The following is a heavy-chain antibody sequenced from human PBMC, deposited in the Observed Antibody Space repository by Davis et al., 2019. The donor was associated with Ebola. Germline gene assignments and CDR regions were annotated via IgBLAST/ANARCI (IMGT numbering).Heavy chain of an antibody. Sequence: SVKVSCKASGGTFSSYGISWVRQAPGQGLEWMGGIIPIFGTANYAQKFQGRVTITADESTSTAYMELSSLRSEDTAVYYCARYSGSYENYFDYWGQGTLVTVSS. D-gene: IGHD1-26*01. CDR3: ARYSGSYENYFDY. V-gene: IGHV1-69*13. CDR2: IIPIFGTA. CDR1: GGTFSSYG. J-gene: IGHJ4*02.